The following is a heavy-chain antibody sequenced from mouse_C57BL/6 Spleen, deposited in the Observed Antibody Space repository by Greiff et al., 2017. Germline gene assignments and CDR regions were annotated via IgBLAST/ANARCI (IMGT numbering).Heavy chain of an antibody. CDR2: IWWDDDK. D-gene: IGHD5-1*01. J-gene: IGHJ4*01. CDR1: GFSLSTFGMG. Sequence: QVTLKESGPGILQPSQTLSLTCSFSGFSLSTFGMGVGWIRPPPGKGLEWLAHIWWDDDKYYNPALKSRLTISKDTSKNQVFLKIANVDTADTATYCCTRIAPYLYAMDYWGQGTSVTVSS. CDR3: TRIAPYLYAMDY. V-gene: IGHV8-8*01.